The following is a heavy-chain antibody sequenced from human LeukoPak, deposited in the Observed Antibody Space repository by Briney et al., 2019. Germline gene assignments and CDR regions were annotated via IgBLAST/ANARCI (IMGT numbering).Heavy chain of an antibody. Sequence: GGSLRLSCAASGFTFSSHAMSWVRQAPGTGREWVSAISGSGGSTYYADSVKGRFTISRDNSRNTLHLQMSSLRDEDTAVYYCAKDLSHSSGWYNYWGQGTLITVSS. CDR3: AKDLSHSSGWYNY. V-gene: IGHV3-23*01. J-gene: IGHJ4*02. CDR2: ISGSGGST. D-gene: IGHD6-19*01. CDR1: GFTFSSHA.